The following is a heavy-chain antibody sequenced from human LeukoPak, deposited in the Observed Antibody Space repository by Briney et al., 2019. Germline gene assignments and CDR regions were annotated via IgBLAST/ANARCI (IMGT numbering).Heavy chain of an antibody. V-gene: IGHV3-9*01. CDR2: ISWNSGII. Sequence: PGGSLRLSCAASGFTFSSYAMHWVRQAPGKGLEWVSGISWNSGIIDYADSVKGRFTISRDNAKNSLYLQMNNLRPDDTAFYYCAKAPPYYSDSSGYFQHWGQGTLVTVSS. D-gene: IGHD3-22*01. J-gene: IGHJ1*01. CDR3: AKAPPYYSDSSGYFQH. CDR1: GFTFSSYA.